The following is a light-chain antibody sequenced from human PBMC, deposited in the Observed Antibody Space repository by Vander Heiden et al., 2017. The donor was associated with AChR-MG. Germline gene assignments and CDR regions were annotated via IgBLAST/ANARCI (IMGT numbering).Light chain of an antibody. Sequence: DIPITQSPFSLSASVGDRVTLTCRASQDIGYSLAWFQQKPGKAPTRLIYAAASLQSGVPSRFSGSGSETGFTLSITSLQPEDFATYYCQQHNTFPRTFGQGTKVEIK. CDR2: AAA. CDR1: QDIGYS. V-gene: IGKV1-17*01. CDR3: QQHNTFPRT. J-gene: IGKJ1*01.